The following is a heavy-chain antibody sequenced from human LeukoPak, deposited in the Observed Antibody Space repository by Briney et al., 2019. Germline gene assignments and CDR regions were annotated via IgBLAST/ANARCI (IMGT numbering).Heavy chain of an antibody. V-gene: IGHV3-7*01. J-gene: IGHJ4*02. CDR1: GFTFSSYW. D-gene: IGHD2/OR15-2a*01. CDR2: IKQDGSEK. Sequence: GGSLRLSCAASGFTFSSYWMSWVRQAPGKGLEWVANIKQDGSEKYYVDSVKGRFTISRDNAKNTLYLQMNSLRAEDTAVYYCARDRVLLSTSPLDYWGQGTLVTVSS. CDR3: ARDRVLLSTSPLDY.